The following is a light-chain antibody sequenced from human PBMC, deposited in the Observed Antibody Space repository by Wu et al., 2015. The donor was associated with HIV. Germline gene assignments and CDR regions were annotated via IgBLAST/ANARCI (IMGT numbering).Light chain of an antibody. J-gene: IGKJ2*03. CDR2: AAS. CDR1: QSVSSNY. V-gene: IGKV3-20*01. Sequence: VLTQSPGTLSLSPGDRATLSCRASQSVSSNYLAWYQQKRGRAPRLLIYAASSRATGIPDRFSGSGSGTDFTLTIGRLQPEDFAVYYCQQYGTSPYSFGQGTKLEIK. CDR3: QQYGTSPYS.